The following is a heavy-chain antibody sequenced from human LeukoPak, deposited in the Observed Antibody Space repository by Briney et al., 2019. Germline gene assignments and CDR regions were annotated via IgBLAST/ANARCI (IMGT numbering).Heavy chain of an antibody. Sequence: ALVKVSCKASGYTFTSYGISWVRQAPGQGLEWMGWIRVYNGDTNYAQKLQGRVTMTTDTSTSTAYMELRSLRSDDTAVYYCATGYCSSTNCRIDYWGQGTLVSVSS. J-gene: IGHJ4*02. D-gene: IGHD2-2*03. CDR3: ATGYCSSTNCRIDY. CDR1: GYTFTSYG. CDR2: IRVYNGDT. V-gene: IGHV1-18*01.